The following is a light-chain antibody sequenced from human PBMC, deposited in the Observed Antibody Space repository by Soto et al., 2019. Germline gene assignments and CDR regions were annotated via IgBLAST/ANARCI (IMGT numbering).Light chain of an antibody. CDR3: SSYTSTSRFYV. J-gene: IGLJ1*01. Sequence: QSALTQPASVSGSPGQSITISCTGANSDFGNYDFVSWYRQHPGEAPKVLIFDVSNRPSGISNRFSGSKSGNTASLTIYGLQAEDEADYFCSSYTSTSRFYVCGTGTRSPS. V-gene: IGLV2-14*03. CDR1: NSDFGNYDF. CDR2: DVS.